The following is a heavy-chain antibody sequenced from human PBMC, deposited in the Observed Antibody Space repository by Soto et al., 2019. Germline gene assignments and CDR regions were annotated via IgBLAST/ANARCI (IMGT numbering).Heavy chain of an antibody. V-gene: IGHV3-30-3*01. CDR1: GFTFNSFT. Sequence: QVQLVESGGGVVQPGRSLRLSCAASGFTFNSFTMHWVRQAPGKGLEWVAVISHDGSHKYSADSVKGRFTISRYDSKNTLYLQMSSLRVEDTAIYYCATWEERYFQDWGQGTLVTVSS. D-gene: IGHD1-26*01. J-gene: IGHJ1*01. CDR3: ATWEERYFQD. CDR2: ISHDGSHK.